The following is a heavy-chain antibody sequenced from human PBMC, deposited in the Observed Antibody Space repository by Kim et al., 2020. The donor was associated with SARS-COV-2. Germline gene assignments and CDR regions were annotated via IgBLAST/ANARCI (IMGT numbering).Heavy chain of an antibody. CDR3: ARVVRVRGLNYYNMDV. CDR2: IFHSGST. CDR1: PGSITYYY. J-gene: IGHJ6*02. V-gene: IGHV4-59*01. Sequence: SETLSLTCSVSPGSITYYYWSWIRQPPGKGLEWIGYIFHSGSTNYNPSLKSRVTISIDTSKNQFSLKLSSVTAADTAVYYCARVVRVRGLNYYNMDVWG. D-gene: IGHD3-10*01.